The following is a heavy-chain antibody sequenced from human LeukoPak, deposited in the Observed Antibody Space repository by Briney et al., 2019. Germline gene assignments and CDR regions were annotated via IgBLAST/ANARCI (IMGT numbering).Heavy chain of an antibody. V-gene: IGHV4-61*02. CDR1: GGSISSGSYY. Sequence: SETLSLTCTVSGGSISSGSYYWSWIRQPAGKGLEWTGRIYTSGNTNYNPSLKSRVTISVDTSKNQFSLKLSSVTAADTAVYYCAREVVVPAAMLYYFDYWGQGTLVTVSS. CDR2: IYTSGNT. J-gene: IGHJ4*02. D-gene: IGHD2-2*01. CDR3: AREVVVPAAMLYYFDY.